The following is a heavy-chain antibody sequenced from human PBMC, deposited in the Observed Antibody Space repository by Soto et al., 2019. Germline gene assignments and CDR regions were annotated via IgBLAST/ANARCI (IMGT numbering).Heavy chain of an antibody. CDR2: IYYTGST. CDR3: ARGGSKVDY. D-gene: IGHD6-13*01. CDR1: GGSTSSFY. J-gene: IGHJ4*02. Sequence: QVQLQESGPGLVKPSEILSLTCTVSGGSTSSFYWSWIRQPPGKGLEWIGYIYYTGSTNYNPSLKSRVTFSVDTTKNQFSLKLSSVTAADTAVYYCARGGSKVDYWGQGTLVTVSS. V-gene: IGHV4-59*01.